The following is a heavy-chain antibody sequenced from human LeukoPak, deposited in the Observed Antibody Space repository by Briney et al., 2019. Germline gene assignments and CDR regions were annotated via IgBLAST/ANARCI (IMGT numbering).Heavy chain of an antibody. Sequence: TSETLPLTCTVSGGSILGSSYHWGWIRQPPGKGLEWIGSIYYSGRTDYNPSLKSRVTISVDTSENQFSLKVTSVTAADTAVYYCARHGTRSQLAPNFLYWGQGSLVTVSS. D-gene: IGHD6-13*01. J-gene: IGHJ4*02. CDR3: ARHGTRSQLAPNFLY. CDR1: GGSILGSSYH. V-gene: IGHV4-39*01. CDR2: IYYSGRT.